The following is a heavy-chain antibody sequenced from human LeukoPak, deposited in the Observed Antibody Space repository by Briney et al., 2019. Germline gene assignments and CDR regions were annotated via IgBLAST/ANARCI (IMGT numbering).Heavy chain of an antibody. V-gene: IGHV3-20*04. CDR1: GFTFSSYW. CDR3: ARPQYDNSGCCPPEFAY. D-gene: IGHD3-22*01. J-gene: IGHJ4*02. Sequence: GGSLRLSCAASGFTFSSYWRSWVRQAPGKGLEWVSGINCSGGSTGYADSVRGRFTISRDNAKNSLYLQMNSLRAEDTAVYYCARPQYDNSGCCPPEFAYWGQGTLVTVSS. CDR2: INCSGGST.